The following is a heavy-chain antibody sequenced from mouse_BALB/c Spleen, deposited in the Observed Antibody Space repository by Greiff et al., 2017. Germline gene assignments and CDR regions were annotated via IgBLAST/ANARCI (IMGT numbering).Heavy chain of an antibody. D-gene: IGHD3-2*02. Sequence: EVQRVESGGGLVQPGGSRKLSCAASGFTFSSFGMHWVRQAPEKGLEWVAYISSGSSTIYYADTVQGRFTISRDNPKNTLFLQMTSLRSEDTAMYYCARSGLSPYDAMDYWGQGTSVTVSS. V-gene: IGHV5-17*02. CDR1: GFTFSSFG. CDR3: ARSGLSPYDAMDY. CDR2: ISSGSSTI. J-gene: IGHJ4*01.